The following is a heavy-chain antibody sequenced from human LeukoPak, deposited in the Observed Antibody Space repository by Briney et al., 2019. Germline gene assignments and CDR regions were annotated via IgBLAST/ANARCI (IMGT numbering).Heavy chain of an antibody. CDR3: ARLRDLGYCSAGSCYPLPDY. Sequence: GGSLRLSCAASGFTFSSYATSWVRQAPGKGLEWVSAFSSSGGSTYYADSLKGRFTISRDNSKNKLYLQMNSLRGEDTAVYYCARLRDLGYCSAGSCYPLPDYWGQGTLVTVSS. CDR1: GFTFSSYA. CDR2: FSSSGGST. D-gene: IGHD2-15*01. V-gene: IGHV3-23*01. J-gene: IGHJ4*02.